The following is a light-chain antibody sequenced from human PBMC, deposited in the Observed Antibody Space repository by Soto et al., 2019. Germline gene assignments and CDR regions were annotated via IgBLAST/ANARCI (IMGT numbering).Light chain of an antibody. V-gene: IGKV3-20*01. CDR1: QTVRNNY. J-gene: IGKJ1*01. CDR3: HQYSSSTKT. CDR2: GAS. Sequence: EFVLRQSPGTLSLYPGERASLSRRASQTVRNNYLAWYQQKPGQAPRLLIYGASSRATGIPDRFSGSGSGTDFTLTISRLEPEDFAVYYCHQYSSSTKTFGQGTKVDI.